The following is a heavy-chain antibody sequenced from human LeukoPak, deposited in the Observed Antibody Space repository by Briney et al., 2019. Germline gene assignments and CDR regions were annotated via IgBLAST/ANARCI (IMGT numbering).Heavy chain of an antibody. CDR1: GGSVSSSDYY. Sequence: SETLSLTCSVSGGSVSSSDYYWGWIPQPPGKGLEWIASIYYTGATYYNPSLESRVNISLDTSKNQFSLKLSSVTAADTAVYYCASKTIVVVVGDAFDIWGQGTLVTVSS. V-gene: IGHV4-39*07. D-gene: IGHD2-15*01. CDR2: IYYTGAT. J-gene: IGHJ3*02. CDR3: ASKTIVVVVGDAFDI.